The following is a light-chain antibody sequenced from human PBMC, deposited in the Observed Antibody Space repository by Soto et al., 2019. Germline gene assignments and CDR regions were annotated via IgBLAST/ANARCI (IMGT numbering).Light chain of an antibody. V-gene: IGKV1-27*01. CDR3: QKYNSAPLT. CDR1: QGISNY. CDR2: AAS. J-gene: IGKJ1*01. Sequence: QLTQSPCYLSTSTGERVHIICRASQGISNYLGWYQQKPGKAPKLLIYAASTLQTGVPSRFSGGGSGTDFTLTMTSLQPEDGATYYCQKYNSAPLTLGEGTKV.